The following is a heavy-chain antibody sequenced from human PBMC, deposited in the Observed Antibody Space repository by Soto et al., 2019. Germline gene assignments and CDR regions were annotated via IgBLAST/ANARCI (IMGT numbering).Heavy chain of an antibody. CDR2: IYGGGTT. CDR3: VQTTGWPGFDF. J-gene: IGHJ4*02. D-gene: IGHD6-19*01. CDR1: GFAVSSKY. V-gene: IGHV3-53*01. Sequence: GGSLRLSCAASGFAVSSKYMTWVRQAPGKGLEWVSVIYGGGTTYYADSVKGRFTISRDTSKNTLYLQLNSLRAEDTAVYYCVQTTGWPGFDFWGQGTLVTVSS.